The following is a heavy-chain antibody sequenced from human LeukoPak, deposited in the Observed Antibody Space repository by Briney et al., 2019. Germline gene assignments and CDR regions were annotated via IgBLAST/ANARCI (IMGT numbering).Heavy chain of an antibody. CDR3: AKQPYNYYYLDV. Sequence: GGSLRLSCAISGLTFHDYAMTWVRQAPGKGLEWVSTIVGDSSETYYADSVKGRFTISRDNSNYMLFLHMNNLRAEDTAIYYCAKQPYNYYYLDVWGKGTTVTVSS. CDR1: GLTFHDYA. CDR2: IVGDSSET. D-gene: IGHD2-21*01. J-gene: IGHJ6*03. V-gene: IGHV3-23*01.